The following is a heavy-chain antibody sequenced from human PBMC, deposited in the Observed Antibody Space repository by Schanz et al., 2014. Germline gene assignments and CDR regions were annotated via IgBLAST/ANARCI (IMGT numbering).Heavy chain of an antibody. V-gene: IGHV1-46*01. D-gene: IGHD1-1*01. J-gene: IGHJ4*02. CDR2: INPIDGST. CDR1: GYMYTSHF. Sequence: QVQLVQSGAEVEKPGASVTVSCKASGYMYTSHFLHWVRQAPGQGFEWIGLINPIDGSTTYPLRFHGRITMTRDTSTTTFYMDLSSLGSEDTAVYYCARDPPRGVQLWLHLPDYWGQGTLVTVSS. CDR3: ARDPPRGVQLWLHLPDY.